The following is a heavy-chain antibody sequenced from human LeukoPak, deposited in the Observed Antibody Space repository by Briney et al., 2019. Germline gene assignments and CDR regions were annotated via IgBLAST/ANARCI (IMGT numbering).Heavy chain of an antibody. CDR1: GFTVSSNY. CDR3: ARDRPFDY. Sequence: PGGSLRLSCAASGFTVSSNYMTWVRQAPGQGLEWVSSIYTSGTTYFADSVKGRFTISRDNSKNTLYLQMNSLRVDDTAVYYCARDRPFDYWGQGTLVTVSS. V-gene: IGHV3-66*01. J-gene: IGHJ4*02. CDR2: IYTSGTT.